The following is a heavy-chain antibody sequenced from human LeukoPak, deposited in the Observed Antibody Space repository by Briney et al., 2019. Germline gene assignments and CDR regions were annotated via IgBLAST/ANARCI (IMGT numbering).Heavy chain of an antibody. D-gene: IGHD3-3*01. V-gene: IGHV1-46*01. CDR2: IDPSGGST. CDR1: GYTFTSYY. J-gene: IGHJ6*02. Sequence: GASVKVSCKASGYTFTSYYMHWVRQAPGQGLEWMGIIDPSGGSTSYAQKFQGRVTMTRDTSTSTVYMELSSLRSEDTAVYYCARESDYDFWSGYRYGMDVWGQGTTVTVSS. CDR3: ARESDYDFWSGYRYGMDV.